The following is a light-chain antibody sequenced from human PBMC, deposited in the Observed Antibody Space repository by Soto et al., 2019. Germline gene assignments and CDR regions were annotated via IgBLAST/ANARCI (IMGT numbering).Light chain of an antibody. CDR1: RSSIGTNT. CDR3: AAWDVRFVV. CDR2: SDN. Sequence: QSVPTQPPSASGTPGQRVTISCSGSRSSIGTNTVTWYQQLPGTAPKLLIYSDNQRPSGVPDRFSGSKSGTSASLAISALKSDDEAAYYCAAWDVRFVVFGGGTKLTVL. J-gene: IGLJ2*01. V-gene: IGLV1-44*01.